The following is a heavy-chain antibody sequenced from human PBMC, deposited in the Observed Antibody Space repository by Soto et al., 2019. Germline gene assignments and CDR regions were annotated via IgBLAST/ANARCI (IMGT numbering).Heavy chain of an antibody. V-gene: IGHV3-23*01. D-gene: IGHD3-10*01. CDR2: ISGSGGST. J-gene: IGHJ6*02. CDR3: AKDLEVRGPWAYYYYGMDV. CDR1: GFTFSSYA. Sequence: GGSLRLSCAASGFTFSSYAMSWVRQAPGKGLEWVSAISGSGGSTYYADSVKGRFTISRDNSKNTLYLQMNSLRAEDTAVYYCAKDLEVRGPWAYYYYGMDVWGQGTTVTVSS.